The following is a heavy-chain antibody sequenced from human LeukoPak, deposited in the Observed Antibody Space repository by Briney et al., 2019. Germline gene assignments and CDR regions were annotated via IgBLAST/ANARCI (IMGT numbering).Heavy chain of an antibody. CDR2: VTWKGCST. D-gene: IGHD6-13*01. CDR1: GFTFSSYA. V-gene: IGHV3-23*01. Sequence: GVSLRLSCAASGFTFSSYAMSWVRQAPGQGLEWVSGVTWKGCSTLCADSVKGRFTLSRDNSKNNLYLQMSSLRAEDTAIYYCAKDTQARYSSSWANLGQGTLVT. CDR3: AKDTQARYSSSWAN. J-gene: IGHJ4*01.